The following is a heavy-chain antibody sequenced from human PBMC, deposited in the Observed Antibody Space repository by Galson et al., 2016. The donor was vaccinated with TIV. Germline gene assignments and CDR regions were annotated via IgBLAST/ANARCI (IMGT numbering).Heavy chain of an antibody. CDR1: GFTFNNYA. CDR3: AKRINYGGDAFDN. J-gene: IGHJ3*02. Sequence: SLRLSCAASGFTFNNYAMSWVRQAPGKGLEWVSGISGSGGVTYFADSVKGRFTISRDNSKNTLYLQLNSLRAEDTAVYYCAKRINYGGDAFDNWGQGTMVTVSS. D-gene: IGHD4-23*01. CDR2: ISGSGGVT. V-gene: IGHV3-23*01.